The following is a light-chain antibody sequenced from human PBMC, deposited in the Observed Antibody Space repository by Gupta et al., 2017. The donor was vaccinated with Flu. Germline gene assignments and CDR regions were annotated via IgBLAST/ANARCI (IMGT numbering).Light chain of an antibody. CDR3: QQFNNWPWT. J-gene: IGKJ1*01. CDR1: QSLSSS. Sequence: EIFLTQSPATLSVSPGERATLSCRASQSLSSSLAWFQQKPGQPPRLLIYGASTRATGIPARFRGSGSGTEFTLTISGLQSEDFAVYYCQQFNNWPWTFGQGTKVEV. CDR2: GAS. V-gene: IGKV3-15*01.